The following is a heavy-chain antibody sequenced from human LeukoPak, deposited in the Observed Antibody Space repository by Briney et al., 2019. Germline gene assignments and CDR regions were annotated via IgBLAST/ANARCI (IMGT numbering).Heavy chain of an antibody. CDR1: GLTFSSYW. CDR3: ARAYDILTGWLDY. D-gene: IGHD3-9*01. CDR2: IKQDGSEK. Sequence: PGGSLRLSCAASGLTFSSYWMSSVRQARGKGLEWVANIKQDGSEKYYVDSVRGRFTISRDNAKNSLYLQMNSLRVEDTAVYYCARAYDILTGWLDYWGQGTLVIVSS. V-gene: IGHV3-7*03. J-gene: IGHJ4*02.